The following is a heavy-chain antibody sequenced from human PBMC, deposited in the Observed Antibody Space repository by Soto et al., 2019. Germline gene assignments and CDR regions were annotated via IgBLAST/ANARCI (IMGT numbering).Heavy chain of an antibody. CDR3: ARDRGRRCYEDWFDL. CDR2: INQDGIYK. CDR1: GVTFIGYL. Sequence: VVSLILSCIASGVTFIGYLISWFRQAPGKGLEWVANINQDGIYKNYLYSVKRRFTISIYNAKDSLSLQMNSLRADDNAVYYCARDRGRRCYEDWFDLWGQRTLVTVSS. V-gene: IGHV3-7*03. J-gene: IGHJ5*02. D-gene: IGHD5-12*01.